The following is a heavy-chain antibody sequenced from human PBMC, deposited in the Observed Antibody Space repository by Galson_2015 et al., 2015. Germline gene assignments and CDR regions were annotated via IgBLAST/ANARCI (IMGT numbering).Heavy chain of an antibody. V-gene: IGHV1-69*06. CDR1: GGTFSSYA. CDR3: ARDDWHCSSTSCPSRDYYYYMDV. CDR2: IIPIFGTA. Sequence: SVKVSCKASGGTFSSYAISWVRQAPGQGLEWMGGIIPIFGTANYAQKFQGRVTITADKSTSTAYMELSSLRSEDTAVYCCARDDWHCSSTSCPSRDYYYYMDVWGKGTTVTVSS. D-gene: IGHD2-2*01. J-gene: IGHJ6*03.